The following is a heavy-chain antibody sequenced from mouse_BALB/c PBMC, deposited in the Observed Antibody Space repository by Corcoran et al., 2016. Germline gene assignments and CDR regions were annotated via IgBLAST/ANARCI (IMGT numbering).Heavy chain of an antibody. Sequence: EVQLQQSGAELVKPGASVKVSCTASGFNIKDTYMHWVKQRPEQGLEWIGRIDPANGNTKYDPKFQGKATITADTSSNTAYLQLSSLTSEDTAVYYCANWDCYFDVWGAGTTVTVSS. CDR1: GFNIKDTY. J-gene: IGHJ1*01. CDR3: ANWDCYFDV. CDR2: IDPANGNT. V-gene: IGHV14-3*02. D-gene: IGHD4-1*01.